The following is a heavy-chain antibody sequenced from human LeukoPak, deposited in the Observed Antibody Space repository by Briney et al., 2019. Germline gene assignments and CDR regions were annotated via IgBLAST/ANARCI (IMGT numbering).Heavy chain of an antibody. Sequence: PGGSLRLSCAASGFTFDDYGMSWVRQAPGKGLEWVANIKQDGSETTYADSVRGRFTIFRDNAKDSVYLQMNSLRAEDSATYYCVREGFYFFDFWGQGTLVTVSS. V-gene: IGHV3-7*01. CDR3: VREGFYFFDF. CDR2: IKQDGSET. J-gene: IGHJ4*01. CDR1: GFTFDDYG.